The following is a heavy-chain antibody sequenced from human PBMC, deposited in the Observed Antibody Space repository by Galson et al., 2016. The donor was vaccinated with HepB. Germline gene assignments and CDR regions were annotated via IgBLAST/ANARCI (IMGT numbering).Heavy chain of an antibody. J-gene: IGHJ6*02. CDR3: FAAGYGMDV. D-gene: IGHD6-13*01. CDR2: INPDGRTK. CDR1: GFTFINNW. V-gene: IGHV3-7*01. Sequence: SLRLSCAVSGFTFINNWMSWIRQAPGKGLEWVANINPDGRTKLYMDSVKGRFTISRDNAKNSLYLQMNSLRVEDTAVYYCFAAGYGMDVWGQGTTVTVSS.